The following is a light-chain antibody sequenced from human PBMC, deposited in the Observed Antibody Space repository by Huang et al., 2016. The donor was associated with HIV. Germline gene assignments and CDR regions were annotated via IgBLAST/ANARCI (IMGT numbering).Light chain of an antibody. Sequence: EIVLTQSPVTLSLSQGKRATLSCRASQKIGTYLAWYQQKPGQAPRLLSYEASHMATCVPARFSGSGSGTYFTLTISSLDPEDFVVYYCQQRSNWPLTFGGGTKVEMK. CDR2: EAS. CDR3: QQRSNWPLT. J-gene: IGKJ4*01. CDR1: QKIGTY. V-gene: IGKV3-11*01.